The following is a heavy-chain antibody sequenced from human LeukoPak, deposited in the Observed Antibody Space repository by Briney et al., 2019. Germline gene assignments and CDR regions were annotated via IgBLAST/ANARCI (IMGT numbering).Heavy chain of an antibody. D-gene: IGHD3-22*01. CDR3: ARPLSSGYYGGGFDI. Sequence: GESLKISCKGSGYRFNSYWINWVRQMPGRGLEWMGTIDPSDSYTKYNPSFQGHVTISADKSISTAYLQWSSLKASDTAMYYCARPLSSGYYGGGFDIWGHGTMVTVSS. V-gene: IGHV5-10-1*01. J-gene: IGHJ3*02. CDR2: IDPSDSYT. CDR1: GYRFNSYW.